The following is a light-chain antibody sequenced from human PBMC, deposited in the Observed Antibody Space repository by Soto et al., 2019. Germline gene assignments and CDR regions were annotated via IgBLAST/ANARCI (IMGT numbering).Light chain of an antibody. Sequence: QSVLTQPPSVSAAAGQKVTTSCSGSSSNIGTNRVSWYQQLPGTAPKLLIYDNNKRPSGILDRFSGSKSGTSATLGITELETGDEADFYCGTWDNSLSAYVFGTGTKVTVL. J-gene: IGLJ1*01. CDR2: DNN. CDR1: SSNIGTNR. CDR3: GTWDNSLSAYV. V-gene: IGLV1-51*01.